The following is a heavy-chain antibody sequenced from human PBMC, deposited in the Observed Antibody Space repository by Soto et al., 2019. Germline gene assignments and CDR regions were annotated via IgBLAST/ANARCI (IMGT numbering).Heavy chain of an antibody. CDR3: ARDRAGLDDS. V-gene: IGHV3-74*01. J-gene: IGHJ4*02. Sequence: EVQLVESGGGLVQPGGSLRPSCAASGFTFSTYWMHWVRQVPGKGLVWVSRVNPDGTTTNCAASVKGRFTISRDNANKTLRLQMNSLRFDDTAVYFCARDRAGLDDSWGQGTLVTVSS. D-gene: IGHD6-13*01. CDR2: VNPDGTTT. CDR1: GFTFSTYW.